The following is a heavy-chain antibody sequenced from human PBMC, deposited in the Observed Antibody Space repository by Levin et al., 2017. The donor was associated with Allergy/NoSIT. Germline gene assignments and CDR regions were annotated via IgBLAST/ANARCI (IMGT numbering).Heavy chain of an antibody. CDR1: GFTFSDYG. D-gene: IGHD3-22*01. CDR3: VRDADTSGHFSWFDS. CDR2: LWNDGSKT. V-gene: IGHV3-33*01. J-gene: IGHJ5*01. Sequence: LSLTCVASGFTFSDYGVNWVRQAPGKGLEWVALLWNDGSKTCYPDSVKGRFTISRDNSKNTLYLQMNSLRVEDTAMYYCVRDADTSGHFSWFDSWGQGTLVTVSS.